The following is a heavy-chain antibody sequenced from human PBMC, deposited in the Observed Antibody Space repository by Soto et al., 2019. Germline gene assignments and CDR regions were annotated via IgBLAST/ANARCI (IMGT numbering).Heavy chain of an antibody. CDR3: ARDRVQGLIWGYESGFDY. D-gene: IGHD3-10*01. CDR2: IYYSGST. Sequence: QVQLQESGPGLVKPSQTLSLTCTVSGGSISSGGYYWSWIRQHPGKGLEWIGYIYYSGSTYYNPSLKSRVTLSVDTSKNHFSLKLNSVTAADTAVYYCARDRVQGLIWGYESGFDYWGQGILVTVSS. CDR1: GGSISSGGYY. J-gene: IGHJ4*02. V-gene: IGHV4-31*03.